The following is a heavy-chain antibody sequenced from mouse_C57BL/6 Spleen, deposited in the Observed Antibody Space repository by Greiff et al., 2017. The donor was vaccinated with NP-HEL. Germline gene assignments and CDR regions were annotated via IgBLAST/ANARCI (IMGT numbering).Heavy chain of an antibody. J-gene: IGHJ1*03. CDR3: ARRVPYGSSYGWYFDV. CDR1: GFTFSDYG. V-gene: IGHV5-17*01. CDR2: ISSGSSTI. Sequence: EVQGVESGGGLVKPGGSLKLSCAASGFTFSDYGMHWVRQAPEKGLEWVAYISSGSSTIYYADTVKGRFTISRANAKNTLFLQMTSLRSEDTAMYYCARRVPYGSSYGWYFDVWGTGTTVTVSS. D-gene: IGHD1-1*01.